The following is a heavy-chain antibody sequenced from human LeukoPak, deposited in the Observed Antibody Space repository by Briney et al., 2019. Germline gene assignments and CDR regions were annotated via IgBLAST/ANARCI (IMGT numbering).Heavy chain of an antibody. CDR3: AKAVSSSWYYSDY. CDR1: GFTFSSYG. Sequence: GRSLRLSCAASGFTFSSYGMHWVRQAPGKGLEWVAVISYDGSNKYYADSVKGRFTISRDNSKNTLYLQMNSLRAEDTAVYYCAKAVSSSWYYSDYWGQGTLVTVSS. D-gene: IGHD6-13*01. CDR2: ISYDGSNK. J-gene: IGHJ4*02. V-gene: IGHV3-30*18.